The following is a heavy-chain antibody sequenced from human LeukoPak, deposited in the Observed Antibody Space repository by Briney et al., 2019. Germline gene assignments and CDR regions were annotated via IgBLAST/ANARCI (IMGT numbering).Heavy chain of an antibody. J-gene: IGHJ4*02. CDR2: FDPEDGET. Sequence: ASVKVSCKVSGYTLTELSMHWVRQAPGKGLEWMGGFDPEDGETIYAQKFQGRVTMTEDTSTDTAYMELSSLRSEDTAVYYCATASMVRSPFDYWGQGTLVTVSS. V-gene: IGHV1-24*01. CDR3: ATASMVRSPFDY. D-gene: IGHD3-10*01. CDR1: GYTLTELS.